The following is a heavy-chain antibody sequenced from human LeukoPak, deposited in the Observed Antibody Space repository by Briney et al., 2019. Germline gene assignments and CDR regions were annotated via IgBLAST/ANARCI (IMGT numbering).Heavy chain of an antibody. CDR1: GFTFSHHL. J-gene: IGHJ6*02. CDR3: ARGHYGMDV. V-gene: IGHV3-7*04. CDR2: IYLDGSET. Sequence: GSLRLSCAASGFTFSHHLLTCVRQSPGKGPGWVANIYLDGSETNYLDSVKGRFTISRDNAKNSLYLQMNSLRAEDTAVYYCARGHYGMDVWGQGTTVTVSS.